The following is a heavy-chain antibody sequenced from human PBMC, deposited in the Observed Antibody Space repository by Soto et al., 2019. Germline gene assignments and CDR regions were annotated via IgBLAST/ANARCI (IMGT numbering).Heavy chain of an antibody. J-gene: IGHJ4*02. CDR1: GGSINSGDHY. CDR2: ILYSGTT. V-gene: IGHV4-30-4*01. D-gene: IGHD5-18*01. CDR3: ARGRGYGYGIDY. Sequence: QVQLQESGPGLGKPSETLSLTCTVSGGSINSGDHYWSWIRQPPGKGLDCIAYILYSGTTYYNPSLESRITISVDTSKNQFSLKLRSVTAADTAVYYCARGRGYGYGIDYWGQGTLVTVSS.